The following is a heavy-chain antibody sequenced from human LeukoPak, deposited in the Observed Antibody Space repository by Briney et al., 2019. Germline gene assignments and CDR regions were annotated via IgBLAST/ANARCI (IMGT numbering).Heavy chain of an antibody. V-gene: IGHV4-59*01. CDR2: IYYSGST. Sequence: SETLSLTCTVSGGSISSYYWSWIRQPPGKGLEWIGYIYYSGSTNYNPSLKSRVTISVDTSKNQFSLKLSSVTAADTAVYYCARDQLDSSSYNWFDPWGQGTLVTVSP. CDR3: ARDQLDSSSYNWFDP. CDR1: GGSISSYY. D-gene: IGHD3-22*01. J-gene: IGHJ5*02.